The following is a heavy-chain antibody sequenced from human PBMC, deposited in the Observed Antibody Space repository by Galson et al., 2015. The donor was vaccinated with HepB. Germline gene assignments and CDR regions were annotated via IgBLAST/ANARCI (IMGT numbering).Heavy chain of an antibody. CDR2: ISYDGSNK. CDR3: AKDARGASYYDFWSAYLSPDY. Sequence: SLRLSCAASGFTFSSYGMHWVRQAPGKGLEWAAVISYDGSNKYYADSVKGRFTISRDNFKNTLYLQMNSLRAEDTAVYYCAKDARGASYYDFWSAYLSPDYWGQGTLVTVSS. J-gene: IGHJ4*02. CDR1: GFTFSSYG. V-gene: IGHV3-30*18. D-gene: IGHD3-3*01.